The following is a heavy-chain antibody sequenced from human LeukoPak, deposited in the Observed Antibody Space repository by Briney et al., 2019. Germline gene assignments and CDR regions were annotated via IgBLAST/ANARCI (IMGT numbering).Heavy chain of an antibody. V-gene: IGHV1-18*01. CDR3: ARVPMVWHISELEWLSITQGPDAFDI. J-gene: IGHJ3*02. CDR1: GYTFTSYG. CDR2: ISAYNGNT. D-gene: IGHD3-3*01. Sequence: ASVKVSCTASGYTFTSYGISWVRQAPGQGLEWMGWISAYNGNTNYAQKLQGRVTMTTDTSTSTAYMELRSLRSDDTAVYYCARVPMVWHISELEWLSITQGPDAFDIWGQGTMVTVSS.